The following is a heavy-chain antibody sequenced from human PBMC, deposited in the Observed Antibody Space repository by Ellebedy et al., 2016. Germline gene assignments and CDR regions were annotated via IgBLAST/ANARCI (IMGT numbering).Heavy chain of an antibody. V-gene: IGHV3-9*01. CDR3: ARDLRGSPFDP. Sequence: SLKISXAASGFTFSSYGMHWVRQAPGKGLEWVSGISWNSGSIGYADSVKGRFTISRDNAKNSLYLQMNSLRAEDTAVYYCARDLRGSPFDPWGQGTLVTVSS. CDR1: GFTFSSYG. D-gene: IGHD5-24*01. J-gene: IGHJ5*02. CDR2: ISWNSGSI.